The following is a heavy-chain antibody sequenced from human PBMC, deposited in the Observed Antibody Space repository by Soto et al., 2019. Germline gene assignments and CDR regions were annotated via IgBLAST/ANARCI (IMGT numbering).Heavy chain of an antibody. CDR2: INHSGST. V-gene: IGHV4-34*01. J-gene: IGHJ6*02. Sequence: PXETLSLTCSVYCGSFSGSYWSWTRQPPGKGLEWIGEINHSGSTNYNPSRKSRVTISVDTSKNQFSLKLSSVTAADTAVYYCARGQSAGDYYYGMEVWGQGTTVTVSS. CDR3: ARGQSAGDYYYGMEV. CDR1: CGSFSGSY. D-gene: IGHD6-25*01.